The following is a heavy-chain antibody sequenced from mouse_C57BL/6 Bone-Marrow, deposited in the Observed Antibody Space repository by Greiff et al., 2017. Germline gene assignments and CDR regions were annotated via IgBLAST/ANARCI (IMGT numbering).Heavy chain of an antibody. CDR3: AWTVLLYYYAMDY. CDR1: GYTFTSYG. J-gene: IGHJ4*01. CDR2: IDPRSGNT. V-gene: IGHV1-81*01. D-gene: IGHD1-1*01. Sequence: QVQLQQSGAELARPGASVKLSCEASGYTFTSYGISWVKQRTGQGLEWIGEIDPRSGNTYYNEKFKGKATLTADKSSSTAYMELRSLTSEDSAVYFCAWTVLLYYYAMDYWGQGTSVTVSS.